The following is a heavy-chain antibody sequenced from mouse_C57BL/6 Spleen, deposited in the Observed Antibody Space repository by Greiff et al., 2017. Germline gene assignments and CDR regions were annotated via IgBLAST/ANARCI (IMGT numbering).Heavy chain of an antibody. CDR1: GFNIKDYY. CDR2: IDPEDGDT. Sequence: EVKLMESGAELVRPGASVKLSCTASGFNIKDYYMHWVKQRPEQGLEWIGRIDPEDGDTEYAPKFPGKATMTADTSSNTAYLQLSSLTSEDTAVYYCTTYYYGSRSWFAYWGQGTLVTVSA. CDR3: TTYYYGSRSWFAY. D-gene: IGHD1-1*01. J-gene: IGHJ3*01. V-gene: IGHV14-1*01.